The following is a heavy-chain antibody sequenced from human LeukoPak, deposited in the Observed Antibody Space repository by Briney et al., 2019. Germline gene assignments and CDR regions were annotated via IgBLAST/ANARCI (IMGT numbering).Heavy chain of an antibody. CDR1: GGSFSGYY. V-gene: IGHV4-34*01. CDR2: INHSGST. D-gene: IGHD1-26*01. J-gene: IGHJ3*02. Sequence: PSETLSLTCAVYGGSFSGYYWSWIRQPPGKGLEWIGEINHSGSTNYNPSLKSRVTISVDTSKNQFSLKLSSVTAADTAVYYCARGANSRSYSHAFDIWGQGTMVTVSS. CDR3: ARGANSRSYSHAFDI.